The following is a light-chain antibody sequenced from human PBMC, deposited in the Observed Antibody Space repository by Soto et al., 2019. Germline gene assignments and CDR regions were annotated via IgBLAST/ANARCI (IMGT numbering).Light chain of an antibody. CDR3: QQYDSSPYT. CDR2: GAS. CDR1: QSVSSTY. Sequence: EIVLTQSPGTLSLSPGERATLSCRASQSVSSTYLAWYQQKPGQAPRLLIYGASSRETGIPETFSGSGSGTDFTLTISRLEPEDFAVYYCQQYDSSPYTFGQGTNLEIK. V-gene: IGKV3-20*01. J-gene: IGKJ2*01.